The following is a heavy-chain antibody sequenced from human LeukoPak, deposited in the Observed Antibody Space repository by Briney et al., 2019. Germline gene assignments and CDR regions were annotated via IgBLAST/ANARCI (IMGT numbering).Heavy chain of an antibody. V-gene: IGHV4-59*08. CDR1: GDSISSYY. Sequence: SETLSLTCTVSGDSISSYYWSWIRQPPGKGLEWIAYISDIGSINYNPSLKSRVTISLDTSKNQFSLKLSSVTAADTAVYYCAGHHPRNTVDFWGQGTLVTVSS. CDR3: AGHHPRNTVDF. D-gene: IGHD2-8*02. CDR2: ISDIGSI. J-gene: IGHJ4*02.